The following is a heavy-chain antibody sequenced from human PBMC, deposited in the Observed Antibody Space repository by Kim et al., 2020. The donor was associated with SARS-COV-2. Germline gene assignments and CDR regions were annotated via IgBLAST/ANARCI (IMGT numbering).Heavy chain of an antibody. CDR1: GGSFSGYY. CDR2: INHSGST. J-gene: IGHJ6*02. Sequence: SETLSLTCAVYGGSFSGYYWSWIRQPPGKGLEWIGEINHSGSTNYNPSLKSRVTISVDTSKNQFSLKLSSVTAADTAVYYCARGFQAAVPRYYYYYYGMDVWGQGTTVTVSS. CDR3: ARGFQAAVPRYYYYYYGMDV. D-gene: IGHD6-13*01. V-gene: IGHV4-34*01.